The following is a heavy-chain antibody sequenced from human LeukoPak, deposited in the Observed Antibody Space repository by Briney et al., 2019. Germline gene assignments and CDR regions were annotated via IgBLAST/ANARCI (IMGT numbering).Heavy chain of an antibody. V-gene: IGHV3-48*03. CDR2: ISSGGNYR. J-gene: IGHJ4*02. CDR3: ARGRNAYTFDN. D-gene: IGHD5-24*01. CDR1: GFTFSSYE. Sequence: PGGSLRLYCAASGFTFSSYEINWVRQAPGKGLEWVSYISSGGNYRYYADSVKGRFTISRDNARNSLYLQMNSLRAEGTAVYYCARGRNAYTFDNWGQGTLVTVSS.